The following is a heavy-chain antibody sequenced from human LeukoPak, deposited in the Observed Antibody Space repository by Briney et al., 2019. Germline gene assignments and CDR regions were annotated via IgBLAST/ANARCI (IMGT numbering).Heavy chain of an antibody. Sequence: PGGSLRLSCAASGFTFSSYSMNWVRQAPGKGLVWVSRINSDGSSTSYADSVKGRFTISRDNAKNTLYLQMNSLRAEDTAVYYCASSSGWYDFDYWGQGTLVTVSS. V-gene: IGHV3-74*01. CDR3: ASSSGWYDFDY. CDR2: INSDGSST. J-gene: IGHJ4*02. CDR1: GFTFSSYS. D-gene: IGHD6-19*01.